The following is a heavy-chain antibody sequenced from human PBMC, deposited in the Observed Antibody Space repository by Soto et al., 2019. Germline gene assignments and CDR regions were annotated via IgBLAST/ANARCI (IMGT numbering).Heavy chain of an antibody. CDR3: ARVQYYYYYYGMDV. J-gene: IGHJ6*02. Sequence: QVQLVQSGAEVKKPGASVKVSCKASGYTFTSYGISWVRQAPGQGLEWMGWISAYNGNTNYAQKLQGRVTXXTXTHXSTAYMELRSLRSDDTAVYYCARVQYYYYYYGMDVWGQGTTVTVSS. CDR1: GYTFTSYG. V-gene: IGHV1-18*01. CDR2: ISAYNGNT.